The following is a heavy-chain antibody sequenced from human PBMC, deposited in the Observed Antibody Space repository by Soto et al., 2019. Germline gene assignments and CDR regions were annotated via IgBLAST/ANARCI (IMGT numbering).Heavy chain of an antibody. V-gene: IGHV3-74*01. CDR3: ARERGKAAAVHFDY. CDR1: GFTFSSYW. J-gene: IGHJ4*02. Sequence: EVQLVESGGGLVQPGGSLRLSCAASGFTFSSYWMHWVRQAPGKGLVWVSRINSNGSSTSYADSVKGRFTISRDNAKNTLYLQMNSLRAEDTAVYYCARERGKAAAVHFDYWGQGTLVTVSS. CDR2: INSNGSST. D-gene: IGHD6-13*01.